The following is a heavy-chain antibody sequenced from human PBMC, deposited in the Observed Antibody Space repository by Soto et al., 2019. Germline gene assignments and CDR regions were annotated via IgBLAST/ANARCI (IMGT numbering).Heavy chain of an antibody. V-gene: IGHV5-10-1*01. D-gene: IGHD3-22*01. CDR1: GYSFAGYW. Sequence: PGEPLKIYCKGSGYSFAGYWITWVRQKPGKGLEWMVLIDPSDSQTYYSPSFRGHVTISVTKSINTVFLQWSSLRPSETAMYQCARQIYDSDTGPNFKYYFDXWGQGTPVPVSX. J-gene: IGHJ4*02. CDR3: ARQIYDSDTGPNFKYYFDX. CDR2: IDPSDSQT.